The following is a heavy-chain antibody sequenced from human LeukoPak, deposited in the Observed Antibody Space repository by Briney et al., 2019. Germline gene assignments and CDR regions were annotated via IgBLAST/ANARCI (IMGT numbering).Heavy chain of an antibody. J-gene: IGHJ4*02. CDR1: GFTFSRYA. Sequence: PGGSLRLSCAASGFTFSRYALHWVRQAPGKGLEWVAVIAADGKDIKYADSVKGRFTISRDNSKSALYLQMNSLRVEDTAVYYCAKDQQAVSAAYYFDSWGQGTPVTVSS. CDR3: AKDQQAVSAAYYFDS. D-gene: IGHD2-2*01. CDR2: IAADGKDI. V-gene: IGHV3-30*18.